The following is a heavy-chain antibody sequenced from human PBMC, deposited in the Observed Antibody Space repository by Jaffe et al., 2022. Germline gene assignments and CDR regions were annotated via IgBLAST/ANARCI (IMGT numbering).Heavy chain of an antibody. V-gene: IGHV2-26*01. CDR3: ARILRVGVWGSGWALHFDY. Sequence: QVTLKESGPVLVKPTETLTLTCTVSGFSLSNARMGVSWIRQPPGKALEWLAHIFSNDEKSYSTSLKSRLTISKDTSKSQVVLTMTNMDPVDTATYYCARILRVGVWGSGWALHFDYWGQGTLVTVSS. CDR2: IFSNDEK. D-gene: IGHD6-19*01. CDR1: GFSLSNARMG. J-gene: IGHJ4*02.